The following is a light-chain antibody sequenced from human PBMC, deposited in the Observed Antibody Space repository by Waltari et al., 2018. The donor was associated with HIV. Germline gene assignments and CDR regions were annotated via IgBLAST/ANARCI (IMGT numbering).Light chain of an antibody. Sequence: QSVLTQPPSVSGAPGQRVTISCTGSSSNIGAGYDGSWYQQLPGTAPKLLIYGNSNRPSGVPDRFSGSKSGTSASLAITGLQAEDEADYYCQSYDSSLSLVVFGGGTKLTVL. CDR2: GNS. J-gene: IGLJ2*01. V-gene: IGLV1-40*01. CDR3: QSYDSSLSLVV. CDR1: SSNIGAGYD.